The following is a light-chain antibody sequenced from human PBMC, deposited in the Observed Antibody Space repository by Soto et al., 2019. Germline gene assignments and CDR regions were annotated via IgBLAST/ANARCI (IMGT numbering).Light chain of an antibody. V-gene: IGLV1-44*01. CDR1: SSNVASNS. CDR2: NSN. Sequence: QTVVTQPPSASGTPGQRVTISCSGSSSNVASNSVTWYQQVPGTAPKLLMYNSNQRPSGVPDRFSGSKSGTSASLVISGLQSEDEAAYYCAAWDDTLKGWVFGGGTKLIVL. J-gene: IGLJ3*02. CDR3: AAWDDTLKGWV.